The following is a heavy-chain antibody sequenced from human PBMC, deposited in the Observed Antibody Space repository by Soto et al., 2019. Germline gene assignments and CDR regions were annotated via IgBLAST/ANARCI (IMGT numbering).Heavy chain of an antibody. CDR3: ARRIAAAGMRWFDP. V-gene: IGHV4-30-2*01. CDR1: GGSISSGGYS. Sequence: SETLSLTCAVSGGSISSGGYSWSWIRQPPGKGLEWIGYIYHSGSTYYNPSLKSRVTISVDRSKNQFSLKLSSVTAADTAVYYCARRIAAAGMRWFDPWGQGTLVTVSS. D-gene: IGHD6-13*01. CDR2: IYHSGST. J-gene: IGHJ5*02.